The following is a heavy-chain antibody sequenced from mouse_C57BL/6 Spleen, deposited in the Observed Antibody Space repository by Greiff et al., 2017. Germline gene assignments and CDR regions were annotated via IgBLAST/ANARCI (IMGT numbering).Heavy chain of an antibody. CDR2: IYPRSGNT. D-gene: IGHD1-1*01. J-gene: IGHJ2*01. CDR3: ARVLLRYFDY. CDR1: GYTFTSYG. V-gene: IGHV1-81*01. Sequence: QVQLQQSGAELARPGASVKLSCKASGYTFTSYGISWVKQRTGQGLEWIGEIYPRSGNTYYNEKFKGKATLTADKSSSTAYMELRSLTSEDAAVXFCARVLLRYFDYWGQGTTLTVSS.